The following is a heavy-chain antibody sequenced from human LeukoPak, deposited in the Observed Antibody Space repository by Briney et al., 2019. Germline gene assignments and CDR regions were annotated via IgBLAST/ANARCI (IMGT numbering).Heavy chain of an antibody. D-gene: IGHD1-1*01. CDR1: GYTFTGYY. J-gene: IGHJ5*02. V-gene: IGHV1-8*02. CDR2: MNPNSGNT. CDR3: TRGPALHTNWVGGRWFDP. Sequence: ASVKVSCKASGYTFTGYYMHWVRQAPGQGLEWMGWMNPNSGNTGYAQKFQGRVTMTRDTSISTAYMELSSLTSEDTAMYYCTRGPALHTNWVGGRWFDPWGQGTLVTVTS.